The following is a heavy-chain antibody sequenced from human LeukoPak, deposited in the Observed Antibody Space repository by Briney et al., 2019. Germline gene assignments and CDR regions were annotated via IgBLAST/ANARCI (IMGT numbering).Heavy chain of an antibody. D-gene: IGHD3-10*01. CDR3: ARGRWFGELSPAAFDI. V-gene: IGHV3-11*01. Sequence: PGGSLRLSCTASGFTFVDYFMNWVRQAPGKGLEWISDINVSGSTIHYADSVRGRFTISRDNAKKSLYLQLNSIRAEDTAVYYCARGRWFGELSPAAFDIWGQGTVVTVP. J-gene: IGHJ3*02. CDR1: GFTFVDYF. CDR2: INVSGSTI.